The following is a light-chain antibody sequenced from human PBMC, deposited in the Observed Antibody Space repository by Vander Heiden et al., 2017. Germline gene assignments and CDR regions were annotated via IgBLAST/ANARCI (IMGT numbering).Light chain of an antibody. V-gene: IGKV1-9*01. CDR1: QAISAF. J-gene: IGKJ5*01. CDR2: SAS. Sequence: EIQLTQSPSSLSASVGDRVTITCRASQAISAFVAWYHQRPGKAPKYLVSSASSFSAGVPSRFSGSGAHKDFTLTITSLQPEDFGTYYCLQLHTFPSMTFGQGTRLEIK. CDR3: LQLHTFPSMT.